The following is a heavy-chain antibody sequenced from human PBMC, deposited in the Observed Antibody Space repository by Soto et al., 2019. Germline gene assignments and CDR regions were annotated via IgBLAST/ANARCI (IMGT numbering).Heavy chain of an antibody. Sequence: PSETLSLTSAVSGGSISSGGYSWSWIRQPPGKGLEWIGYIYHSGSTYYNPSHKSRVTISVDRSKNQFSLKLSSVTAADTAVYYCARSDILTGYPYYFDYGGQGTLVTVCS. CDR3: ARSDILTGYPYYFDY. V-gene: IGHV4-30-2*01. D-gene: IGHD3-9*01. J-gene: IGHJ4*02. CDR2: IYHSGST. CDR1: GGSISSGGYS.